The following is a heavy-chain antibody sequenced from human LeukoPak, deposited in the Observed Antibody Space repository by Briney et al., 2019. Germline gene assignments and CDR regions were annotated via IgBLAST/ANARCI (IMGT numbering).Heavy chain of an antibody. CDR3: ARRGDGGRSYDY. D-gene: IGHD4-23*01. Sequence: PGGSLRLSCAASGFIFTKYWMHWVRQAPGKGLEWVSLIYSGGTTYYADSVKGRFTISRDNSKNTLYLQMNSLRAEDTAVYYCARRGDGGRSYDYWGQGTLVTVSS. V-gene: IGHV3-53*01. CDR2: IYSGGTT. J-gene: IGHJ4*02. CDR1: GFIFTKYW.